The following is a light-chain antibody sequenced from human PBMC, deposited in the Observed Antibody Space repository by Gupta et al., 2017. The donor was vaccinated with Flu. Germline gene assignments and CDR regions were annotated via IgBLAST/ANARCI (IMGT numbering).Light chain of an antibody. Sequence: RATLSCRSSQSVSSSYLAWYHQKPGQAPRLLLYGASSRATGIPDRFSGSGPVTDFTLTISILVPEDFAVYYCRQYGSSPLAFGQGTKVEIK. CDR2: GAS. V-gene: IGKV3-20*01. CDR3: RQYGSSPLA. CDR1: QSVSSSY. J-gene: IGKJ1*01.